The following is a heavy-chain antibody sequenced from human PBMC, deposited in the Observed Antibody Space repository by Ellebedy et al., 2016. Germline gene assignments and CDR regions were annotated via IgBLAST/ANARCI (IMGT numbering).Heavy chain of an antibody. V-gene: IGHV1-2*02. CDR3: ARAPQQLIRSPLDS. D-gene: IGHD6-13*01. J-gene: IGHJ4*02. Sequence: ASVKVSXXASGDTFTDFRIHWVRQAPGRGLEWMGWINPATGVTHFARSFQGRVTLTSDTSVSTAFMELSRLTSDDTAVYYCARAPQQLIRSPLDSWGQGTLVTISS. CDR1: GDTFTDFR. CDR2: INPATGVT.